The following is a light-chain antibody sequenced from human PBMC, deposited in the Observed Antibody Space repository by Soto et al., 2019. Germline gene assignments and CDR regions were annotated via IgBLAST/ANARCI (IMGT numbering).Light chain of an antibody. V-gene: IGLV1-47*02. CDR3: AAWDDSLSANYV. J-gene: IGLJ1*01. CDR2: SNN. CDR1: SSNIGSNY. Sequence: QSVLTQPPSASGTPGQRVTISCSGSSSNIGSNYVYWYQQLPGTAPKLLIYSNNQRPSGVPDRFSGSKSGTSASLAISGLRSEDEADYYCAAWDDSLSANYVFGTGTKV.